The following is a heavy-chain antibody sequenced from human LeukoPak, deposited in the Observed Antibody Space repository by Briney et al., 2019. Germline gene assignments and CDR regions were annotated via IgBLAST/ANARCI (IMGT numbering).Heavy chain of an antibody. CDR2: IYPGDSDT. J-gene: IGHJ4*02. CDR3: ARQFRDSSGYYSYYFDY. CDR1: GYSFTTYW. Sequence: GESLKISCETSGYSFTTYWIGWVRQMPGKGLEWMSIIYPGDSDTRYSPSFQGQVTISADKSISTAYLQWSSLKASDTAMYYCARQFRDSSGYYSYYFDYWGQGTLVTVSS. D-gene: IGHD3-22*01. V-gene: IGHV5-51*01.